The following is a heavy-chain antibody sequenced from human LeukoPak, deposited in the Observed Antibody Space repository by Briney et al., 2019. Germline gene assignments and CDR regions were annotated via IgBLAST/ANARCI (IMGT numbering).Heavy chain of an antibody. V-gene: IGHV4-59*01. J-gene: IGHJ4*02. Sequence: SETLSLTCTVSGGSISSYYWSWIRQPPGKGLEWIGYIYYSGNTNYNPSLKGRVTISVDTSKNQFSLKLSSVTAADTAVYYCARDFSGYFTLDYWGQGTLVTVSS. CDR2: IYYSGNT. CDR1: GGSISSYY. D-gene: IGHD5-12*01. CDR3: ARDFSGYFTLDY.